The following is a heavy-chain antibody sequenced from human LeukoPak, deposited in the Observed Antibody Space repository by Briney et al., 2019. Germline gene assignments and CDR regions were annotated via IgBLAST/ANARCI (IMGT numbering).Heavy chain of an antibody. Sequence: GGSLRLSCAASGFTFSSYGMHWVRQAPGKGLEWVAFIRYDGSNKYYAESVKGRFTISRDNSKNTLYLQMNSLRAEDTAVYYCARHWVGGYCSSTSCYTGLDYWGQGTLVTVSS. V-gene: IGHV3-30*02. CDR2: IRYDGSNK. CDR1: GFTFSSYG. D-gene: IGHD2-2*02. CDR3: ARHWVGGYCSSTSCYTGLDY. J-gene: IGHJ4*02.